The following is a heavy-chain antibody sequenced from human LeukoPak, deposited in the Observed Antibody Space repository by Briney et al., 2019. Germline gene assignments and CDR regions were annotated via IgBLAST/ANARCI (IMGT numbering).Heavy chain of an antibody. J-gene: IGHJ3*02. Sequence: SETLSLTCTVSGGSISSDHWNWIRQPPGKGLEWIGCIYYSGSTYYNPSLKSRVTISVDMSESQFSLRLTSVTVADTAVYYCARKNDFDIWGQGTLVTVSS. CDR2: IYYSGST. CDR3: ARKNDFDI. CDR1: GGSISSDH. D-gene: IGHD2/OR15-2a*01. V-gene: IGHV4-59*01.